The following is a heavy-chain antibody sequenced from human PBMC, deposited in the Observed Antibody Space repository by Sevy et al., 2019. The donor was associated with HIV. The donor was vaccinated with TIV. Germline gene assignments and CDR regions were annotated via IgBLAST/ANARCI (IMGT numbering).Heavy chain of an antibody. V-gene: IGHV4-59*02. CDR2: IYYSGST. J-gene: IGHJ6*02. Sequence: SETLSLTCTVSGGSVSRYYWSWIRQPPGKGLEWIGYIYYSGSTNYNPSLKSRVTISVDTSKNQFSLKLSSVTAADTAVYYCARGGGSYSFYGMDVWGQGTTVTVSS. CDR1: GGSVSRYY. D-gene: IGHD1-26*01. CDR3: ARGGGSYSFYGMDV.